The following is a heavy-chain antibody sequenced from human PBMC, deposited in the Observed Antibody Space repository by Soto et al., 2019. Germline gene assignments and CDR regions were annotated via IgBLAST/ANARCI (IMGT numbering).Heavy chain of an antibody. CDR1: GGTFSSYA. V-gene: IGHV1-69*12. D-gene: IGHD6-13*01. J-gene: IGHJ6*02. CDR3: ARNTYYLAAGYFYYGMDV. CDR2: IIPIFGTA. Sequence: QVQLVQSGAEVKKPGSSVKVSCKASGGTFSSYAISWVRQAPGQGLEWMGGIIPIFGTANYAQKFQDRVTITADESTSTAYMELSSLRSEDTAVYYCARNTYYLAAGYFYYGMDVWGQGTTVTVSS.